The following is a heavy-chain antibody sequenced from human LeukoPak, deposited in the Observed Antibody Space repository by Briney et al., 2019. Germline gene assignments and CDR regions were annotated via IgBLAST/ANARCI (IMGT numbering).Heavy chain of an antibody. CDR3: ARCYGDYGGTLDY. CDR1: GYSFPSYW. J-gene: IGHJ4*02. Sequence: GESLKISCKGYGYSFPSYWIGWVRQMHGKGLVWMGIIYPGDSDTRYSPSFQGQVTISADKSISTAYLQWSSLKASDTAMYYCARCYGDYGGTLDYWGQGTLVSVSS. D-gene: IGHD4-17*01. V-gene: IGHV5-51*01. CDR2: IYPGDSDT.